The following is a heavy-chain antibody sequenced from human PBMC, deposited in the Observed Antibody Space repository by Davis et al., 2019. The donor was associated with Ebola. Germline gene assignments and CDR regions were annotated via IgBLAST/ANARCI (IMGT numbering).Heavy chain of an antibody. Sequence: GGSLRLSCAASGFTFSSYAMSWVRQAPGKGLEWVSAISGSGGSTYYADSVKGRFTISRDNSKNTLYLQMNSLRAEDTAVYYCAKDMGDITMIVVLYGMDVWGQGTTVTVSS. CDR2: ISGSGGST. D-gene: IGHD3-22*01. CDR3: AKDMGDITMIVVLYGMDV. CDR1: GFTFSSYA. V-gene: IGHV3-23*01. J-gene: IGHJ6*02.